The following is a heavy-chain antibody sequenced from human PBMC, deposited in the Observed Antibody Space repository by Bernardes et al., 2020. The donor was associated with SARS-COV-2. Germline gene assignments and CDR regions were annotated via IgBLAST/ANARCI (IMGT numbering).Heavy chain of an antibody. CDR2: ISAYNGNT. CDR1: GYTFTSYG. CDR3: ARDVPPSGDCTNGVCPFKFYYYYGMDV. V-gene: IGHV1-18*01. J-gene: IGHJ6*02. Sequence: ASVKVSCKASGYTFTSYGISWVRQAPGQGLEWMGWISAYNGNTNYAQKLQGRVTMTTDTSTSTAYMELRSLRSDDTAVYYCARDVPPSGDCTNGVCPFKFYYYYGMDVWGQGTTVTVSS. D-gene: IGHD2-8*01.